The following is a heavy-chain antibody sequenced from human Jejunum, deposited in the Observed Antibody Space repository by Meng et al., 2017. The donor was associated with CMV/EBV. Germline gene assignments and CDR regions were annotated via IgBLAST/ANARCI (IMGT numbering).Heavy chain of an antibody. Sequence: IFSTYPMTWVRQAPGKGLEWVSTIGPGGDTYYADSVKGRFTISRDNSKNTLYLQMNSLRAEDTAIYYCAKGYYYGSGSYSKSPGFDYWGQGTLVTVSS. CDR2: IGPGGDT. V-gene: IGHV3-23*01. CDR1: IFSTYP. J-gene: IGHJ4*02. CDR3: AKGYYYGSGSYSKSPGFDY. D-gene: IGHD3-10*01.